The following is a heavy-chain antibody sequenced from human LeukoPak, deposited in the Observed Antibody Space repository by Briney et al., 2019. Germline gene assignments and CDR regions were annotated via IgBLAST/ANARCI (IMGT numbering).Heavy chain of an antibody. CDR3: ARVASFIGQQLGLYYYYYMDV. Sequence: AGGSLRLSCAASGFTFSNYWMTWVRQAPGKGLEWVANIKQDGGEKNYVDSVKGRFTIARDNAKNSLYLEMNSLRGEDTAVYYCARVASFIGQQLGLYYYYYMDVWGKGTTVIVSS. V-gene: IGHV3-7*01. J-gene: IGHJ6*03. CDR1: GFTFSNYW. CDR2: IKQDGGEK. D-gene: IGHD6-13*01.